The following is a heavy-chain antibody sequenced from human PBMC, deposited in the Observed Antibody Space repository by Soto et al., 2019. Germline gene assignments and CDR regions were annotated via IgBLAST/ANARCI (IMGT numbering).Heavy chain of an antibody. CDR3: ERDYSGIVVVVVAFDT. V-gene: IGHV6-1*01. D-gene: IGHD2-15*01. J-gene: IGHJ5*02. CDR1: GDSVSSNSAA. CDR2: TYYRSKWYN. Sequence: SHTLSPTCAISGDSVSSNSAAWNWIMQSPSRGLEWLGRTYYRSKWYNDYAVSVKSRITINPDTSKHQFSLQLNSVTPEDKDVYYCERDYSGIVVVVVAFDTWDEGILVTVSS.